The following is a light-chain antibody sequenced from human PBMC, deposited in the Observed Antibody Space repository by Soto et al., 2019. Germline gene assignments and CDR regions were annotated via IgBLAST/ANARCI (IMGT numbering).Light chain of an antibody. V-gene: IGKV3-15*01. CDR2: GAS. Sequence: EIVMTQSPATLSVSPGERATLSCRASQSVSSNNVAWYQQKPGQAPRLVMYGASTRATGIPARFSGSGSGTESTIPLSNLQSEDFAGYFFQPDNNWPRTFGQGTKVEIK. J-gene: IGKJ1*01. CDR3: QPDNNWPRT. CDR1: QSVSSN.